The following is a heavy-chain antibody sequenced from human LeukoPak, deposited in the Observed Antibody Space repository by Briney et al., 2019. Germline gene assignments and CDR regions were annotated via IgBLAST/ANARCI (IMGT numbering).Heavy chain of an antibody. CDR3: ARVTPGGAMLRGLIGNWFDP. CDR2: INSDGSRT. V-gene: IGHV3-74*01. CDR1: GFTLRSS. J-gene: IGHJ5*02. D-gene: IGHD3-10*01. Sequence: GGSLRLSCAASGFTLRSSHWVRQAPGKGLVWVSLINSDGSRTSYADSVKGRFTISRDNSEHTLYLQMHSLRAEDTAVYYCARVTPGGAMLRGLIGNWFDPWGQGTLVTVSS.